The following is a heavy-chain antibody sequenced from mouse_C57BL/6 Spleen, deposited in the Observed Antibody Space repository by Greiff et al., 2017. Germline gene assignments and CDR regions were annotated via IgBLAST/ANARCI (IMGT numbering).Heavy chain of an antibody. CDR2: IYPGDGDT. V-gene: IGHV1-80*01. D-gene: IGHD2-4*01. J-gene: IGHJ3*01. Sequence: QVQLQQSGAELVKPGASVKISCKASGYAFSSYWMHWVKQRPGKGLEWIGQIYPGDGDTNYNGKFKGKATLTADKSSSTAYMQLSSLTSEDSAVYFCARGDDYAWFAYWGQGTLVTVSA. CDR3: ARGDDYAWFAY. CDR1: GYAFSSYW.